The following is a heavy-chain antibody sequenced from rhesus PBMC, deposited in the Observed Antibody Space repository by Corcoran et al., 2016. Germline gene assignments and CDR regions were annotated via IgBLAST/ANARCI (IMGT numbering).Heavy chain of an antibody. D-gene: IGHD2-39*01. CDR1: GFPFSANG. J-gene: IGHJ5-2*02. V-gene: IGHV3-119*01. CDR3: AKDLVWNALDV. Sequence: EVTLAESGGGLVQPGGSLRLPCAASGFPFSANGVNWVRQVPGKGLEWVSRISNDGNSINYADSVKGRFTISRENAKNSLYLQMNGLRPEDTAVYYCAKDLVWNALDVWGRGVLVTVSS. CDR2: ISNDGNSI.